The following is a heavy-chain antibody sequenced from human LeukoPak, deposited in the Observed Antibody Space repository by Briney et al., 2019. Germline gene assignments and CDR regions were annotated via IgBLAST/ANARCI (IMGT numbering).Heavy chain of an antibody. Sequence: PSETLSLTCAVYGGSFSGYYWSWIRQPPGKGLEWIGEINHSGSTNYNPSLKSRVTISVDTSKNQFSLKLSSVTAADTAVYYCARHPDDYGGFDWFDPWGQGTLVTVSS. CDR2: INHSGST. V-gene: IGHV4-34*01. CDR1: GGSFSGYY. D-gene: IGHD4-23*01. CDR3: ARHPDDYGGFDWFDP. J-gene: IGHJ5*02.